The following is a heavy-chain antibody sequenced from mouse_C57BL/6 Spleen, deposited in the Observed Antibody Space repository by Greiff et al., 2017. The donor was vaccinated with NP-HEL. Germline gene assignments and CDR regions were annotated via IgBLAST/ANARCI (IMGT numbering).Heavy chain of an antibody. D-gene: IGHD1-1*01. J-gene: IGHJ2*01. V-gene: IGHV14-4*01. CDR1: GFNIKDDY. Sequence: EVKLVESGAELVRPGASVKLSCTASGFNIKDDYMHWVKQRPEQGLEWIGWIDPENGDTEYASKFQGKATITADTSSNTAYLQLSSLTSEDTAVYYCTTHGSLGYWGQGTTLTVSS. CDR3: TTHGSLGY. CDR2: IDPENGDT.